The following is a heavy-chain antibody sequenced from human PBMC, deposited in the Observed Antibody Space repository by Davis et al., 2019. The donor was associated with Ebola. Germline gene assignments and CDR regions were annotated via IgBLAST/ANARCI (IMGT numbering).Heavy chain of an antibody. CDR3: VKTRSNWWNDALEI. CDR1: GISFSNYG. CDR2: ISPDGSDK. Sequence: PGGSLRLSCAASGISFSNYGMFWVRQAPGKVMEWVAVISPDGSDKNYADSGKGRFTISRDNSKNTLDLQMNSLRPEDTAVYYCVKTRSNWWNDALEIWGRGTMVTVPS. D-gene: IGHD2-8*02. V-gene: IGHV3-30*18. J-gene: IGHJ3*02.